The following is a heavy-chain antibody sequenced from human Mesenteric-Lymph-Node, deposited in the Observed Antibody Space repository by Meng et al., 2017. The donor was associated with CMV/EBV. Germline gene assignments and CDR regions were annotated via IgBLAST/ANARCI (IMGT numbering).Heavy chain of an antibody. CDR1: GFTVSSNY. CDR3: ARAEAGLLDYFDY. V-gene: IGHV3-21*01. CDR2: IISSSSYI. Sequence: GESLKISCAASGFTVSSNYMSWVRQAPGKGLEWVSSIISSSSYIYYADSVKGRFTISRDNAKNSLYLQMNSLRAEDTAVYYCARAEAGLLDYFDYWGQGTLVTVSS. D-gene: IGHD3/OR15-3a*01. J-gene: IGHJ4*02.